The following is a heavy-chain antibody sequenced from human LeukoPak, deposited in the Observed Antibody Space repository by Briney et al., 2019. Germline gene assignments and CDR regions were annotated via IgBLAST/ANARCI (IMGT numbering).Heavy chain of an antibody. D-gene: IGHD2/OR15-2a*01. J-gene: IGHJ3*02. Sequence: ASVKVSCKASGGTFTSYAISWVRQAPGQGREWMGGFDPEDGETIYAQKFQGRVTMTEDTSTDTAYMELSSLRSEDTAVYYCATGLTMPSDYDAFDIWGQGTMVTVSS. CDR2: FDPEDGET. CDR1: GGTFTSYA. V-gene: IGHV1-24*01. CDR3: ATGLTMPSDYDAFDI.